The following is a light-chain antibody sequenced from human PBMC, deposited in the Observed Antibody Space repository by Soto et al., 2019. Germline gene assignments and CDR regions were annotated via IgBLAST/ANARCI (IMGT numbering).Light chain of an antibody. V-gene: IGKV1-5*03. J-gene: IGKJ1*01. Sequence: DIQITQSPSTLSGSVADRVTIPCRAGQTISSWLAWYQQKPGKAPKLLIYKASTLKSGVPSRFSGSGSGTEFTLTISSLQPDDFATYYCQHYNSYSEAFGQGTKVDIK. CDR2: KAS. CDR1: QTISSW. CDR3: QHYNSYSEA.